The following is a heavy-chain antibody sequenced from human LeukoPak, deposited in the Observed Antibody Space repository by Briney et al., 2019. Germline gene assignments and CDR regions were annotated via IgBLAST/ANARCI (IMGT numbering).Heavy chain of an antibody. V-gene: IGHV1-8*01. J-gene: IGHJ4*02. CDR3: AREFEWRDYGGPPSGY. Sequence: GASVKVSCKASGYTFTSYDINWVRQATGQGLEWMGWMNPNSGNTGYAQKFQGRVTMTRNTSISTAYMELSSLRSEDTAVYYCAREFEWRDYGGPPSGYWGQGTLVTVSS. D-gene: IGHD4-23*01. CDR2: MNPNSGNT. CDR1: GYTFTSYD.